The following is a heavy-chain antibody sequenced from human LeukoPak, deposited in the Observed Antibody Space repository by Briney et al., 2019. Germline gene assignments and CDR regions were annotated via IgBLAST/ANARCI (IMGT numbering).Heavy chain of an antibody. D-gene: IGHD5-12*01. CDR2: ISAYNGNT. Sequence: ASVKVSCKASGYTFTSYGISWVRPAPGQGLEWMGWISAYNGNTKYAQKLQGRVTMTTDTSTSTAYMELRSLRSDDTAVYYCARDGIVATITLAFDYWGQGTLVTVSS. V-gene: IGHV1-18*01. CDR1: GYTFTSYG. J-gene: IGHJ4*02. CDR3: ARDGIVATITLAFDY.